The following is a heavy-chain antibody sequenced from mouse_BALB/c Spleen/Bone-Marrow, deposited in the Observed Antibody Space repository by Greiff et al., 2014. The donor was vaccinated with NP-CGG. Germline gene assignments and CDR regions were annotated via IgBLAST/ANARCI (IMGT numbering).Heavy chain of an antibody. V-gene: IGHV1-54*01. CDR2: INPGSGGI. D-gene: IGHD1-1*01. CDR3: ARELVRGMDY. CDR1: GYAFTNYW. Sequence: QVQLQQPGAGLVRPGTSVKVSCKASGYAFTNYWIEWIKQRPGQGLEWIGVINPGSGGINYNEKFKGKATLTADKSSSTAYMQLSSLTSDDSAVYFCARELVRGMDYWGQGTSVTVSS. J-gene: IGHJ4*01.